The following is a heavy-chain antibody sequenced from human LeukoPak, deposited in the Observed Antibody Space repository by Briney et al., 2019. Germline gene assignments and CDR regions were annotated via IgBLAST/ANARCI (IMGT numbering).Heavy chain of an antibody. D-gene: IGHD6-6*01. Sequence: GGSLRLSCAASGFTFSSYSMNWVRQAPGKGLEWVSYISSSSSTIYYADSVKGRFTISRDNAKNSLYLQMNSLRAEDTAVYYCAKESSIAARWSLFDYWGQGTLVTVSS. CDR2: ISSSSSTI. CDR3: AKESSIAARWSLFDY. V-gene: IGHV3-48*01. CDR1: GFTFSSYS. J-gene: IGHJ4*02.